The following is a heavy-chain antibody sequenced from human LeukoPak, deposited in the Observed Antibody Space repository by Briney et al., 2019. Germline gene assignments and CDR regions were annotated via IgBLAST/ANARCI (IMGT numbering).Heavy chain of an antibody. D-gene: IGHD2-2*01. V-gene: IGHV7-4-1*02. CDR2: INTNTGNP. J-gene: IGHJ4*02. CDR1: GYTFTSYA. CDR3: ARDDGCSITSCYADHN. Sequence: ASVKVSCKASGYTFTSYAMNWVRQAPGQGLEWMGWINTNTGNPTYAQGFTGRFVFSLDTSVSTAYLQISSLKAEDTAVYYCARDDGCSITSCYADHNWGRGPLVTVSS.